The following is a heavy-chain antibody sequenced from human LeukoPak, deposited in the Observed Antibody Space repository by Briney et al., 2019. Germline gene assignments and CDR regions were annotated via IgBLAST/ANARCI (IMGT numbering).Heavy chain of an antibody. Sequence: GGSLRLSCAASGFTFSDYYMSWIRQAPGKGLEWVSYISSSSSYTNYADSVKGRFTISRDNSKNTLYLQMNSLRAEDTAVYYCARDPTAGGYYYGMDVWGQGTTVTVSS. CDR3: ARDPTAGGYYYGMDV. J-gene: IGHJ6*02. CDR2: ISSSSSYT. V-gene: IGHV3-11*06. D-gene: IGHD3-10*01. CDR1: GFTFSDYY.